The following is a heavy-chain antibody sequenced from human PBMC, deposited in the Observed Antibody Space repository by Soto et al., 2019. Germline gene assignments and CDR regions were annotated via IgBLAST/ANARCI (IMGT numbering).Heavy chain of an antibody. Sequence: QLQLQESGPGLVKPSETLSLTCTVSGGSISSSSYYWGWIRQPPGKGLEWIGSIYYSGSTYYNPYLKGRVTISVDTSKNQFSLMLSSVTAADTAVYYCSRHPCAQGLDWYFDLWGRGTLVTVSS. CDR2: IYYSGST. V-gene: IGHV4-39*01. CDR3: SRHPCAQGLDWYFDL. CDR1: GGSISSSSYY. J-gene: IGHJ2*01.